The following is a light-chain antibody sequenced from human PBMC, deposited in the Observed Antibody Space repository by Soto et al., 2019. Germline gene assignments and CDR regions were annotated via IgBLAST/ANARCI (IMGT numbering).Light chain of an antibody. V-gene: IGKV3-20*01. CDR3: QQYGSSPH. Sequence: EIVLTQSPDTLSLSPGERGTLSCRASQTIGDDDLAWYQQKPGQAPRLLIYGASSRATGMPDRFSGSGSGTDFTLTISSLESEDFAVYYCQQYGSSPHFGGGTKVDIK. CDR1: QTIGDDD. CDR2: GAS. J-gene: IGKJ4*01.